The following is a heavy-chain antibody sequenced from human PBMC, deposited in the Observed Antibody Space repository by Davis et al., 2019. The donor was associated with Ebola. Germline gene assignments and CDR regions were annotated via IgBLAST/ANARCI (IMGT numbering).Heavy chain of an antibody. Sequence: ASVKVSCKASGYTFTGYYIHWVRQAPGQGLEWMGWINPNSGDTKFAQNFQGWVTMTWDTSIGTAYMELNRLRSNDTAVYFCARSLIFDLLKPYDYPGLDVWGQGTTVIVSS. J-gene: IGHJ6*02. D-gene: IGHD3/OR15-3a*01. CDR1: GYTFTGYY. CDR3: ARSLIFDLLKPYDYPGLDV. CDR2: INPNSGDT. V-gene: IGHV1-2*04.